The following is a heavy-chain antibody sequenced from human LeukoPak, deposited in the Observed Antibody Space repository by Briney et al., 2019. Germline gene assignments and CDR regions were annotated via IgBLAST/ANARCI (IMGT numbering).Heavy chain of an antibody. CDR2: FNPNSGRT. D-gene: IGHD6-13*01. Sequence: GASVNLSCTAAEYTVSGYDILWGRRSPGQRLGWMGGFNPNSGRTNYARKFQGRVTMTRDTSIRTAYMELSRLRCDDTAVYYCARGPQGSSWTYYYYGMDVWGEGTTVTVS. CDR1: EYTVSGYD. J-gene: IGHJ6*02. CDR3: ARGPQGSSWTYYYYGMDV. V-gene: IGHV1-2*02.